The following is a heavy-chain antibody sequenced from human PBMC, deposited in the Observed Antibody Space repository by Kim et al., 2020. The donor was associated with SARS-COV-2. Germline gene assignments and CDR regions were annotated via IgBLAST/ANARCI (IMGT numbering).Heavy chain of an antibody. J-gene: IGHJ3*02. CDR3: ASQTGATSVDDAFDI. Sequence: GGSLRLSCAASGFTVSSNYMSWVRQAPGKGLEWVSVIYSGGSTYYADSVKGRFTISRDNSKNTLYLQMNSLRAEDTAVYYCASQTGATSVDDAFDIWGQGTMVTVSS. CDR2: IYSGGST. D-gene: IGHD1-26*01. V-gene: IGHV3-53*01. CDR1: GFTVSSNY.